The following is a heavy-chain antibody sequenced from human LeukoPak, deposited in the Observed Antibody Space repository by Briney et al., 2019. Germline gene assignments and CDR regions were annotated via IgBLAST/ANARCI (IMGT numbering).Heavy chain of an antibody. CDR2: INHSGST. CDR1: GGSISSYY. CDR3: ARRHRATSYFDY. J-gene: IGHJ4*02. Sequence: SETLSLTCTVSGGSISSYYWSWIRQPPGKGLEWIGEINHSGSTNYNPSLKSRVTISVDTSKNQFSLKLSSVTAADTAVYYCARRHRATSYFDYWGQGTLVTVSS. V-gene: IGHV4-34*01.